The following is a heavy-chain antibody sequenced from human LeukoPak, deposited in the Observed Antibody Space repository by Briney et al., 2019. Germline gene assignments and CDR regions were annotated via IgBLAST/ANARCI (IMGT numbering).Heavy chain of an antibody. CDR3: AKWELYSGFYYIDD. Sequence: GGSLRLSCAASGFIFSSYWMTWVRQGPGKGLEWEANIKPDGSLIYYVDSVKGRFTISRDNAKNSLYLQMNSLRAEDTAVYYCAKWELYSGFYYIDDWGQGTLATVSS. CDR2: IKPDGSLI. J-gene: IGHJ4*02. D-gene: IGHD1-26*01. V-gene: IGHV3-7*01. CDR1: GFIFSSYW.